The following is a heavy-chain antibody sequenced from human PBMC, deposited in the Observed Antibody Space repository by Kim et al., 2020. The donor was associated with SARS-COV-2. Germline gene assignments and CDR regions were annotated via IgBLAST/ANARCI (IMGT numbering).Heavy chain of an antibody. Sequence: AQGFTGRFVLSLDTSVSTAYLQISSLKAEDTAVYYCARTSLLWSLYGMDVWGQGTTVTVSS. D-gene: IGHD3-10*01. CDR3: ARTSLLWSLYGMDV. V-gene: IGHV7-4-1*02. J-gene: IGHJ6*02.